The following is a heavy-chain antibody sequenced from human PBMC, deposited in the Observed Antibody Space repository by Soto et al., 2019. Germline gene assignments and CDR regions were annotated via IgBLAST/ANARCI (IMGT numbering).Heavy chain of an antibody. CDR1: GGSFSGYY. J-gene: IGHJ5*02. V-gene: IGHV4-34*01. CDR2: INHSGST. D-gene: IGHD6-6*01. CDR3: ARGQGLAIAARPPRFDP. Sequence: SETLSLTCAVYGGSFSGYYWSWIRQPPGKGLEWIGEINHSGSTNYNPSLKSRVTISVDTSKNQFSLKLSSVTAADTAVYYCARGQGLAIAARPPRFDPWGQGTLVTVSS.